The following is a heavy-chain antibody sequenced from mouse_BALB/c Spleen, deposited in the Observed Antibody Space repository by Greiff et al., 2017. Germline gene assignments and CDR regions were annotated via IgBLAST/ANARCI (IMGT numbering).Heavy chain of an antibody. J-gene: IGHJ2*01. V-gene: IGHV1S137*01. D-gene: IGHD2-3*01. CDR3: ACGRGWVLPSFDY. CDR2: ISTYYGDA. Sequence: VQLLQSGAELVRPGVSVKISCEGSGYTFTDYAMPWVKQSHAKSLEWIGVISTYYGDASYNQKFKGKGTMTVDKSTSTAYMELDRLTSEDSAIYYCACGRGWVLPSFDYWGQGTTLTVSS. CDR1: GYTFTDYA.